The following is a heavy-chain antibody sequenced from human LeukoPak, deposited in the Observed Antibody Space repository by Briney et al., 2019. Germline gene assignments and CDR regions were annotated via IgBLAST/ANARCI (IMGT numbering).Heavy chain of an antibody. V-gene: IGHV3-33*01. CDR3: ARDSDYYDSSAYSFRGGLHYDF. J-gene: IGHJ4*02. D-gene: IGHD3-22*01. Sequence: TGGSLRLSCVASGLTFSNYNMHWVRQAPGKGLEWVAVIWHDGNYKYYVDSVKCRFTISRDNSKNTVYLQMNSLGAEDTAVYLCARDSDYYDSSAYSFRGGLHYDFWGRGALVTVSS. CDR2: IWHDGNYK. CDR1: GLTFSNYN.